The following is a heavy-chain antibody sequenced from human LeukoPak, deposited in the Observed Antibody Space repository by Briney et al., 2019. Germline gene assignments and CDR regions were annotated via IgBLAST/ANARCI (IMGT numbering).Heavy chain of an antibody. V-gene: IGHV4-31*03. CDR1: GGSISSGGYY. CDR3: ARGGATGARTRGAFVPSFDN. CDR2: IYYSGST. D-gene: IGHD4/OR15-4a*01. J-gene: IGHJ4*02. Sequence: PSQTLSLTCTVSGGSISSGGYYWSWIRQHPGKGLEWIGYIYYSGSTYYNPSLKSRVTISVDTSKNQFSLKLSSVTAADTAVYYCARGGATGARTRGAFVPSFDNWGQGRLVTVSS.